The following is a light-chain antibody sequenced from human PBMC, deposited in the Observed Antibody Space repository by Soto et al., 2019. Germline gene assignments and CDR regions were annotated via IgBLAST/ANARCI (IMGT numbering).Light chain of an antibody. J-gene: IGKJ4*01. V-gene: IGKV3-15*01. Sequence: EIVMTQSPATLSVSPGARVILSCRASHSVTNDLAWYQQRPGQAPRLLMYGASTRATGIPARFSGSGSGTDFTLTISSLQSEDFAVYYCQQYDNWPLTFGGGTKVEI. CDR2: GAS. CDR3: QQYDNWPLT. CDR1: HSVTND.